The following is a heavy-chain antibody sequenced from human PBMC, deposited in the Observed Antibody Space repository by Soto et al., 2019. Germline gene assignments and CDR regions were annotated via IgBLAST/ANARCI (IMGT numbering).Heavy chain of an antibody. J-gene: IGHJ4*02. CDR1: GFTFSRYV. CDR2: ISGSGGST. Sequence: EVQVFESGGGLVQPGGSLRLSCAGSGFTFSRYVMSLVRQAPGKGLEWVSAISGSGGSTYFADSVKGRFTISRDNSKNTLYLQMNRLRAEDTAVYYCAKVSGDQLLSTFDYWGQGTLVTVSS. CDR3: AKVSGDQLLSTFDY. V-gene: IGHV3-23*01. D-gene: IGHD2-2*01.